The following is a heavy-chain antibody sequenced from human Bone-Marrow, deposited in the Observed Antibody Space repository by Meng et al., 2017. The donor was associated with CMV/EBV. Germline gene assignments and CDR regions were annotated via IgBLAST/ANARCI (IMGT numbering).Heavy chain of an antibody. CDR2: IYPSGST. J-gene: IGHJ4*02. V-gene: IGHV4-4*02. CDR1: GGSITSNNW. Sequence: GSLRLSCIVSGGSITSNNWWTWVRQPPGKGLEWIGEIYPSGSTTYSPSLESRVTMSLDKSKDQFSLKLTSVTAADTAVYYCARKIGYCSSISCYIDYWGQGALVTFSS. D-gene: IGHD2-2*02. CDR3: ARKIGYCSSISCYIDY.